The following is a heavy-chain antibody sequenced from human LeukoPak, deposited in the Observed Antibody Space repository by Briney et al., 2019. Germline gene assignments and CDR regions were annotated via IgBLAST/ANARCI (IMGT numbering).Heavy chain of an antibody. CDR3: ARDTTERYLDY. CDR1: GFTFSNYN. J-gene: IGHJ4*02. CDR2: ISSGGSYI. D-gene: IGHD1-1*01. Sequence: GGSLRLSCAASGFTFSNYNMNWARQAPGKGLEWVSSISSGGSYIYYADSVKGRFTISRDNSKNTLYLQMNSLRAEETAVYYCARDTTERYLDYWGQGTLVTVSS. V-gene: IGHV3-21*04.